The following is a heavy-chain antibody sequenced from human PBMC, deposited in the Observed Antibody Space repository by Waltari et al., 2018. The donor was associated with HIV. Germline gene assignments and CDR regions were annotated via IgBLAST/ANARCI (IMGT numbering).Heavy chain of an antibody. D-gene: IGHD3-16*01. CDR2: ISSSGSTI. J-gene: IGHJ4*02. V-gene: IGHV3-11*01. CDR1: GFTFSVYY. Sequence: QVQLVESGGGLVKRGRSLRLSCAASGFTFSVYYMSWIRQAPGKGLEWVSYISSSGSTIYYADCVKGRFTISRDNAKNSLYLQMNSLRAEDTAVYYCARARLIHWTGPLDYWGRGTLVTVSS. CDR3: ARARLIHWTGPLDY.